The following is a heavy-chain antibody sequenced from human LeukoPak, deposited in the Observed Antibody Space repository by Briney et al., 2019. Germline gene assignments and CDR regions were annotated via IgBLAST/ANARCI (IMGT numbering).Heavy chain of an antibody. CDR3: AKTPWPGIVVVPADYYYGMDV. CDR2: ISYDGSNK. J-gene: IGHJ6*02. V-gene: IGHV3-30*18. CDR1: GFTFSSYV. D-gene: IGHD2-2*01. Sequence: GGSLRLSCAASGFTFSSYVMHWVRQAPGKGLEWVAVISYDGSNKYYADSVKGRFTISRNNSKNTLYLQMNSLRAEDTAVYYCAKTPWPGIVVVPADYYYGMDVWGQGTTVTVSS.